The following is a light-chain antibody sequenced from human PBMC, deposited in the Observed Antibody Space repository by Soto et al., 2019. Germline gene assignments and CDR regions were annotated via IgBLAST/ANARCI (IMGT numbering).Light chain of an antibody. CDR1: SSNIGNNY. CDR3: ATWDSSLSAEA. V-gene: IGLV1-51*01. J-gene: IGLJ2*01. Sequence: QSVLPQPPSVSAAPGQTVSISCSGSSSNIGNNYVSWYQQFPGKAPKLLIFHDNQRPSVISDRIAGSKSGTSATLGITGLQTGDEADYYCATWDSSLSAEAFGGRTKVTVL. CDR2: HDN.